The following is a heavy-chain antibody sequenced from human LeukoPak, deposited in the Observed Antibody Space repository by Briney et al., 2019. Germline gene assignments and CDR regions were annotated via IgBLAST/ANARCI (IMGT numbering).Heavy chain of an antibody. J-gene: IGHJ4*02. CDR1: GGSISSYY. CDR2: IYYSGST. CDR3: ARVAVAGYYFDY. D-gene: IGHD6-19*01. Sequence: SETLSLTCTVSGGSISSYYWSWIRQPPGKGLEWIGYIYYSGSTNYNPSLKSRVTISVDTSKNQFSLKLSSVTAADTAVYYCARVAVAGYYFDYWGQGTLVTVSS. V-gene: IGHV4-59*01.